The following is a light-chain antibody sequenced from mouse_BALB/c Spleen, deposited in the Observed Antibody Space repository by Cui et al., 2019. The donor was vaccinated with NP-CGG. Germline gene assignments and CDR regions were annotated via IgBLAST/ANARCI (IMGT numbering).Light chain of an antibody. CDR1: TGAITPSKD. Sequence: QAVVTQESALTTSPGETVTHTCPSSTGAITPSKDANWVQEKPDHLFTGLIGGTNNRAPGVPARFSGSLIGDKAALTITGAQTEDEAIYFCALWYSNHWVFGGGTKLTVL. J-gene: IGLJ1*01. CDR3: ALWYSNHWV. V-gene: IGLV1*01. CDR2: GTN.